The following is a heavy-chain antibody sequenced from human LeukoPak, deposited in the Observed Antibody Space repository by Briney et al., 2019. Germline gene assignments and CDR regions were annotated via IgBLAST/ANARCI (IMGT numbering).Heavy chain of an antibody. V-gene: IGHV1-2*02. CDR1: GYSFTDYL. D-gene: IGHD5-24*01. J-gene: IGHJ4*02. CDR3: ARDRNGDGFAYFDY. CDR2: INPHSGGT. Sequence: VKVSCKASGYSFTDYLIHWVRQAPGQGLEWMGWINPHSGGTSSAQKFQGRVTMTRDTSISTTCMELSTLRSDDTAVYYCARDRNGDGFAYFDYWGQGTLVTVSS.